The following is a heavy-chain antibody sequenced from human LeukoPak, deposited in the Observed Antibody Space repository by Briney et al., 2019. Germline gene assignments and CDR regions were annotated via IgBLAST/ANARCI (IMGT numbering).Heavy chain of an antibody. D-gene: IGHD2/OR15-2a*01. Sequence: SETLSLTCTVSGGSISSSSYYWGWIRLPPGKGLEWIGSIYYSGSTYYNPSLKSRVTISVDTSKNQFSLKLSSVTAADTAVYYCARTLSDYWGQGTLVTVSS. J-gene: IGHJ4*02. CDR3: ARTLSDY. CDR2: IYYSGST. V-gene: IGHV4-39*07. CDR1: GGSISSSSYY.